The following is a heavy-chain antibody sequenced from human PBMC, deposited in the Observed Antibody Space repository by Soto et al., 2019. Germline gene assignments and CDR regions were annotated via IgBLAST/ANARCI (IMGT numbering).Heavy chain of an antibody. J-gene: IGHJ6*03. D-gene: IGHD4-17*01. V-gene: IGHV4-34*01. CDR3: ARGYGDYYYYYMDV. CDR1: GGSFSGYY. Sequence: SETLSLTCAVYGGSFSGYYWSWIRRPPGKGLEWIGEINHSGSTNYNPSLKSRVTISVDTSKNQFSLKLSSVTAADTAVYYCARGYGDYYYYYMDVWGKGTTVTVSS. CDR2: INHSGST.